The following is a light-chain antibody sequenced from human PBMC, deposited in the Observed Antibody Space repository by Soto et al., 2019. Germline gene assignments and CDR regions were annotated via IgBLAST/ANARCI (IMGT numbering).Light chain of an antibody. Sequence: EIVLTQSPGTLSLSPGERATISCRASQTVSSSYLAWYQQKPGQAPRLLIYGASSSATGIPDRFSGSGSGTDFTLTISRLEPEDFAVYYCQQYGSSLRTFGQGTKVDIK. CDR1: QTVSSSY. CDR3: QQYGSSLRT. J-gene: IGKJ1*01. V-gene: IGKV3-20*01. CDR2: GAS.